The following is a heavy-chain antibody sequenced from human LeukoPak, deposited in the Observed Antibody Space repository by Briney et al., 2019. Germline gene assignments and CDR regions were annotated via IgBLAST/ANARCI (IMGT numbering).Heavy chain of an antibody. V-gene: IGHV3-23*01. Sequence: GGSLRLSCTASGFTFGDYAMSWFRQAPGKGLQWVSQIDGSGGAIYYADSVRGRFTISRDNSKNTLFLEMNSLRAEDTALYYCAKRGPSAEYFQHWGQGTLVTVSS. CDR1: GFTFGDYA. CDR2: IDGSGGAI. CDR3: AKRGPSAEYFQH. J-gene: IGHJ1*01.